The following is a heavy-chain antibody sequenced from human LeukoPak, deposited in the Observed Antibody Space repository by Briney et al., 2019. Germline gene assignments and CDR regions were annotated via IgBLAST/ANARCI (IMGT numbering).Heavy chain of an antibody. J-gene: IGHJ4*02. Sequence: SETLSLTCAVYGGSFSGYYWSWIRQPPGKGLEWIGEINHSGGTNYNPSLKSRVTISVDTSKNQFSLKLSSVTAADTAVYYCASLSSSWYGDYWGQGTLVTVSS. V-gene: IGHV4-34*01. CDR2: INHSGGT. CDR1: GGSFSGYY. D-gene: IGHD6-13*01. CDR3: ASLSSSWYGDY.